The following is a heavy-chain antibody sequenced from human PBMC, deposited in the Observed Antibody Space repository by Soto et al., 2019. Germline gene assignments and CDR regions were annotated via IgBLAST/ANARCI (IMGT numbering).Heavy chain of an antibody. V-gene: IGHV3-33*01. D-gene: IGHD3-16*02. J-gene: IGHJ4*02. CDR3: AREYYDYVWGSYRNHPNYFDY. CDR1: GFTFSSYG. Sequence: GGSLRLSCAASGFTFSSYGMHWVRQAPGKGLEWVAVIWYDGSNKYYADSVKGRFTISRDNSKNTLYLQMNSLRAEDTAVYYCAREYYDYVWGSYRNHPNYFDYWGQGTLVTVSS. CDR2: IWYDGSNK.